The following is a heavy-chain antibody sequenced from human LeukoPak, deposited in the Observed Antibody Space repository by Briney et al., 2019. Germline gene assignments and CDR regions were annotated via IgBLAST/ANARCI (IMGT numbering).Heavy chain of an antibody. CDR1: GYSFTSFG. CDR2: ISTSKGNT. D-gene: IGHD6-19*01. V-gene: IGHV1-18*01. CDR3: ARDKQYVFDV. Sequence: GSVKVSCKASGYSFTSFGISWVRQAPGQGLEWMGWISTSKGNTIYAQKFQDRVIMTRDTSTSTAYMELRRLRSDDTAVYYCARDKQYVFDVWGQGTRVTAS. J-gene: IGHJ3*01.